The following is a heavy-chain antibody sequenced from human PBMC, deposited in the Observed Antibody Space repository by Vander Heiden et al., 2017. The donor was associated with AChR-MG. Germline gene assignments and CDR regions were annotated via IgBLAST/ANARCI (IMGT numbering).Heavy chain of an antibody. D-gene: IGHD1-26*01. CDR2: INPSLDST. CDR1: GFTFTNYH. CDR3: ARELTGSFYFDF. Sequence: QVQLVQSGAEVKKPGASLKGSCKTSGFTFTNYHMPSAPQAPGQGLEWVGTINPSLDSTHYAQKFQGRVRMTRDTSTKTVYMDMTSLRPEDTAVYFCARELTGSFYFDFWGQGSLVTVSS. V-gene: IGHV1-46*03. J-gene: IGHJ4*02.